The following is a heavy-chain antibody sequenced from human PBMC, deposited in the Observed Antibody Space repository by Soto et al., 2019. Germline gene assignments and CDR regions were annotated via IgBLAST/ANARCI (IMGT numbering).Heavy chain of an antibody. CDR1: GGSISSSSYY. CDR3: ARRLVDSGYDFDY. D-gene: IGHD5-12*01. V-gene: IGHV4-39*01. J-gene: IGHJ4*02. CDR2: IYYSGST. Sequence: SETLSLTCTVSGGSISSSSYYWGWIRQPPGKGLEWIGSIYYSGSTYYNPSLKSRVTISVDTSKNQFSLKLSSVTAADTAVYYCARRLVDSGYDFDYWGQGTLVTVSS.